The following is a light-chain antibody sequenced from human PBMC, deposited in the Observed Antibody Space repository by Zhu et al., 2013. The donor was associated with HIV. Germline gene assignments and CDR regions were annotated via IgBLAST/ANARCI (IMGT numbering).Light chain of an antibody. J-gene: IGLJ3*02. V-gene: IGLV1-51*01. CDR3: AAWDDSLSAWV. Sequence: QSVLTQPPSVSATPGQKVTISCSGSTSNIGDNYVSWYQQLPGAAPKLLISDNHQRPSGIPDRFSGSKSGTSASLDINGLQSEDEGDYYCAAWDDSLSAWVFGGGTKVTVL. CDR1: TSNIGDNY. CDR2: DNH.